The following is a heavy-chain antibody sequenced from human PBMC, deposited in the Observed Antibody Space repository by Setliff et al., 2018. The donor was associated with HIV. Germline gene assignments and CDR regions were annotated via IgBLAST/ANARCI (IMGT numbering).Heavy chain of an antibody. CDR3: ARNYGADSNYFDY. J-gene: IGHJ4*02. Sequence: ASVKVSCKASGYTFTDYFIHWVRQAPGQGLEWMGRINPSRPNTIYAPRYQGRVTMTRDTSISTAYMELGGLRSDDTAVYYCARNYGADSNYFDYWGQGTLVTVSS. CDR2: INPSRPNT. V-gene: IGHV1-2*06. D-gene: IGHD4-17*01. CDR1: GYTFTDYF.